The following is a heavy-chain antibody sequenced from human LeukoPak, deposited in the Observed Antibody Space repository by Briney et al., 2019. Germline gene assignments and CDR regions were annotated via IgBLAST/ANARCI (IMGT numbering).Heavy chain of an antibody. D-gene: IGHD4-17*01. CDR3: ARYGNSWYWFDP. V-gene: IGHV4-34*01. CDR1: GGSFSGYY. J-gene: IGHJ5*02. CDR2: INHSGST. Sequence: SETLSLTCAVYGGSFSGYYWSWIRQPPGKGLEWIGEINHSGSTNYNPSLKSRVTISVDTSKNQFSLKLSSVTAADTAVYYCARYGNSWYWFDPWGQGTLVTVSS.